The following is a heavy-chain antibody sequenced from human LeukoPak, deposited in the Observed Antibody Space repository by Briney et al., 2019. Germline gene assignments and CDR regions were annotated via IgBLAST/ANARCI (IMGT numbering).Heavy chain of an antibody. D-gene: IGHD6-13*01. CDR1: GFTVSSNY. CDR3: ARAEYSSSWYRVSYYYGMDV. CDR2: IYSGGST. Sequence: GRSLRLSCAASGFTVSSNYMSWVRQAPGKGLEWVSVIYSGGSTYYADSVKGRFTISRDNSKNTLYLQMNSLRAEDTAVYYCARAEYSSSWYRVSYYYGMDVWGQGTTVTVSS. V-gene: IGHV3-66*01. J-gene: IGHJ6*02.